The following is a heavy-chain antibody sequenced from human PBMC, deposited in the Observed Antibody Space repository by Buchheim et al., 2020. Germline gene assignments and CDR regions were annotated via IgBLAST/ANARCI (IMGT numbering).Heavy chain of an antibody. D-gene: IGHD3-3*01. Sequence: QVQLQQWGAGLLKPSETLSLTCAVYGGSFSGYYWSWIRQPPGKGLEWIGEINHSGSTNYNPSLKSRVTISVDTSKNQFSLKLSSVTAADTAVYYCARGHWSGYYFKGYYFDYWGQGTL. CDR1: GGSFSGYY. CDR2: INHSGST. J-gene: IGHJ4*02. V-gene: IGHV4-34*01. CDR3: ARGHWSGYYFKGYYFDY.